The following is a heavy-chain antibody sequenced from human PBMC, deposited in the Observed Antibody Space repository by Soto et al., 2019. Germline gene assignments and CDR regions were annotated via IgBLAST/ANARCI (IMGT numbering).Heavy chain of an antibody. Sequence: SETLSLTCSVSDDSINSDKYYWGWIRQPPGKGLEWIGSIYYRGNAYYNPSLQTRVTISLDKSKGQFSLRLNSVTAADSAVYFCARLEGLATISYYFDFWGPGALVTVSS. CDR2: IYYRGNA. D-gene: IGHD3-9*01. CDR3: ARLEGLATISYYFDF. CDR1: DDSINSDKYY. J-gene: IGHJ4*01. V-gene: IGHV4-39*01.